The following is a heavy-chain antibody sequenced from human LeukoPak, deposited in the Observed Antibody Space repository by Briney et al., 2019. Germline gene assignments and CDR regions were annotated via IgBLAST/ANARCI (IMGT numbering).Heavy chain of an antibody. CDR1: GGSISSYY. V-gene: IGHV4-59*08. CDR2: IYYSGST. CDR3: ARQGGRGVPDY. D-gene: IGHD3-10*01. Sequence: TSETLSLTCSVSGGSISSYYWSWIRQPPGKGLEWIGYIYYSGSTNYNPSLKSRVTISVDTSKNQFSLKLSSVTAADTAVYYCARQGGRGVPDYWGQGTLVTVSS. J-gene: IGHJ4*02.